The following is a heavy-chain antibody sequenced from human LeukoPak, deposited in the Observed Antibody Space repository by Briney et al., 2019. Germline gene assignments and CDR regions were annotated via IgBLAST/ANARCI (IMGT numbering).Heavy chain of an antibody. Sequence: QAGRSLRLSCAASGFTFSSHAMHWVRQAPGKGLEWVAFISYDGSIKYYADSVKGRFTISRDNSKNTLYLQMSSLRTEDTAVYYCARGGLEPVDNWGQGTLVTVSS. CDR3: ARGGLEPVDN. D-gene: IGHD1-1*01. CDR2: ISYDGSIK. V-gene: IGHV3-30-3*01. CDR1: GFTFSSHA. J-gene: IGHJ4*02.